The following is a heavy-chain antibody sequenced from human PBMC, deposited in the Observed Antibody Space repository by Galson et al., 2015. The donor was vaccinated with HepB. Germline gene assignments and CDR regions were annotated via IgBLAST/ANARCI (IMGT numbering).Heavy chain of an antibody. CDR3: AREGHYYDSRGYYGVFDI. CDR2: IIPILHTP. Sequence: SVKVSCKASGGTFTNYALSWVRQAPGQGLEWMGGIIPILHTPNYAQKFQGRVTINTDESTSTVYMELSSLRSEDTAFYYCAREGHYYDSRGYYGVFDIWGQGTMVTVSS. CDR1: GGTFTNYA. D-gene: IGHD3-22*01. J-gene: IGHJ3*02. V-gene: IGHV1-69*05.